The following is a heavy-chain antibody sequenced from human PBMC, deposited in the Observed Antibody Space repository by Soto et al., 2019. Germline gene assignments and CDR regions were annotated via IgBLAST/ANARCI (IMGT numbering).Heavy chain of an antibody. J-gene: IGHJ4*02. D-gene: IGHD5-18*01. CDR1: GFSFSSHG. CDR3: AKVREDTTMTIDN. CDR2: ITHDGVTT. Sequence: QVDLVESGGGVVQPGRPLRLSCAASGFSFSSHGMHWVRQGPGKGLEWLAVITHDGVTTYYADSVKGRFSVSRDNGKNTLYLQVNSLGAEDTAQYYCAKVREDTTMTIDNWGQGTLVTVSS. V-gene: IGHV3-30*18.